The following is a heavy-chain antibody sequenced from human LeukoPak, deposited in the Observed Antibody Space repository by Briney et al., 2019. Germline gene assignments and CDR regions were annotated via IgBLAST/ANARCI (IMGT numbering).Heavy chain of an antibody. CDR2: TSWNSGSI. V-gene: IGHV3-9*01. CDR1: GFTFDDYA. D-gene: IGHD2-21*01. CDR3: AKSNSYVSPYYFDY. Sequence: GGSLRLSCAASGFTFDDYAMHWVWQAPGKGLEWVSGTSWNSGSIGYADSVKGRFTISRDNAKNSLYLQMNSLRAEDTALYYCAKSNSYVSPYYFDYWGQGTLVTVSS. J-gene: IGHJ4*02.